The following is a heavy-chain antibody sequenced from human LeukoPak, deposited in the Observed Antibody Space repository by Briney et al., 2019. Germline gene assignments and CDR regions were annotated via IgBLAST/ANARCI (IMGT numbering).Heavy chain of an antibody. V-gene: IGHV3-48*01. CDR3: ARGSDIVVVPAAIGDY. D-gene: IGHD2-2*02. J-gene: IGHJ4*02. CDR2: ISSSSSTI. Sequence: GGSLRLSCAASGFTFSSYSMNWVRQAPGKGLEWVSYISSSSSTIYYADSVKGRFTISRDSAKNSLYLQMNSLRAEDTAVYYCARGSDIVVVPAAIGDYWGQGTLVTVSS. CDR1: GFTFSSYS.